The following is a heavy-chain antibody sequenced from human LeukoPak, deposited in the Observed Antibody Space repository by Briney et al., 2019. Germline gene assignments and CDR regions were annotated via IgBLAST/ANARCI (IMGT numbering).Heavy chain of an antibody. V-gene: IGHV4-39*07. J-gene: IGHJ5*02. CDR3: ARELAAARRNWSDP. Sequence: SETLSLTCTVSGGSISSSSYYWGWIRQPPGRGLEWIGSIYYSGSTYYNPSLKCRVTISVDTSKNHFSLKLSSVTAADTAVYYCARELAAARRNWSDPSGQRTLVTVSS. CDR2: IYYSGST. D-gene: IGHD6-6*01. CDR1: GGSISSSSYY.